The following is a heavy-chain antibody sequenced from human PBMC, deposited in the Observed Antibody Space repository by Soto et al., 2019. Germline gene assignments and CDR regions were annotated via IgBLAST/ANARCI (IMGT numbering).Heavy chain of an antibody. D-gene: IGHD3-16*01. CDR2: MNPNSANT. V-gene: IGHV1-8*01. J-gene: IGHJ6*02. Sequence: QVQLVQSGAEVKKPGASVKVSCKASGYTFTSYDINWVRQATGQGLEWMGWMNPNSANTGYAQKFQGRVTMTRNTSIRTSYMELSSLGAEDTAVYSCAREGVRGMDVWGQGTTVTVSS. CDR3: AREGVRGMDV. CDR1: GYTFTSYD.